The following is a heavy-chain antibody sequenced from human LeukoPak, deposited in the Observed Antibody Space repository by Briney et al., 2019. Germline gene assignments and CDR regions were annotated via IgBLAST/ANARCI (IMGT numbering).Heavy chain of an antibody. J-gene: IGHJ4*02. CDR2: IYSGGST. Sequence: GGSLRLSCAASGFTVSSNYMSWVRQAPGKGLEWVSVIYSGGSTYYADSVKGRFTISRDNSKNTLYLQMNSLRAEDTAVYHCARGQALEAAAPFDYWGQGTLVTVSS. D-gene: IGHD2-2*01. V-gene: IGHV3-53*01. CDR1: GFTVSSNY. CDR3: ARGQALEAAAPFDY.